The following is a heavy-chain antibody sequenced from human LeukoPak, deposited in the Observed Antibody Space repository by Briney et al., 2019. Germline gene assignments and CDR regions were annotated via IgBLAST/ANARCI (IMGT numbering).Heavy chain of an antibody. CDR3: ARAAGTTYYMDV. CDR1: GYTFASSG. D-gene: IGHD4-17*01. J-gene: IGHJ6*03. V-gene: IGHV1-18*01. Sequence: GASVKVSCKASGYTFASSGISWVRQAPGQGLEWLRWISAYNGNTNYAQKLQGRVTMTTDSSTSTAYMELRSLRSDDTAVYYCARAAGTTYYMDVWGKGTTVTVSS. CDR2: ISAYNGNT.